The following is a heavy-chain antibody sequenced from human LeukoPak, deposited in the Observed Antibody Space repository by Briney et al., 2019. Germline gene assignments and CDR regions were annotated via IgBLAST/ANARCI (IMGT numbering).Heavy chain of an antibody. CDR3: AKDPSRWSSGVG. J-gene: IGHJ4*02. Sequence: GGSLRLSCAASGFYFSSYAMSWVRQAPGKGLEWVSSISGSGGSTYYADSVKGRFTISRDNSKNTLYLQMNSLRAEDTAVYYCAKDPSRWSSGVGWGQGTLVTVSS. D-gene: IGHD3-10*01. CDR1: GFYFSSYA. V-gene: IGHV3-23*01. CDR2: ISGSGGST.